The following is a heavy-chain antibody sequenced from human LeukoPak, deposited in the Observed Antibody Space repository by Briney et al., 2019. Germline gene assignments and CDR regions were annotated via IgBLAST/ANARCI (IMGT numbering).Heavy chain of an antibody. J-gene: IGHJ5*02. V-gene: IGHV1-8*02. Sequence: ASVKVSCKASGYTFTSYDINWVRHAPGQGLEWMGWITAYNGNTKYAQKVQGRVTMTRNTSITTAYMELSSMRSEDTALYYCARAGIAVAGIPGLLFSRVAYNWFDPWGQGTLVTVSS. D-gene: IGHD6-19*01. CDR1: GYTFTSYD. CDR3: ARAGIAVAGIPGLLFSRVAYNWFDP. CDR2: ITAYNGNT.